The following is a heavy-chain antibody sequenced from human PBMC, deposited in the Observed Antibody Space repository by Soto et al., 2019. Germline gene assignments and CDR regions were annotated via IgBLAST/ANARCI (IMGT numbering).Heavy chain of an antibody. V-gene: IGHV3-66*01. CDR1: GFTVSSNY. J-gene: IGHJ6*03. CDR3: ARDGAPGYSGYDSPPSTYYYYYYYMDV. CDR2: IYSGGST. D-gene: IGHD5-12*01. Sequence: GGSLRLSFAASGFTVSSNYMSWVRQAPGKGLEWVSVIYSGGSTYYADSVKGRFTISRDNSKNTLYLQMNSLRAEDTAVYYCARDGAPGYSGYDSPPSTYYYYYYYMDVWGKGTTVTVSS.